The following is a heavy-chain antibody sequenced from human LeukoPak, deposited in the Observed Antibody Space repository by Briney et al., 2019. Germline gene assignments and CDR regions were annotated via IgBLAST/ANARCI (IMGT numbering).Heavy chain of an antibody. CDR2: IYHSGST. D-gene: IGHD5-12*01. CDR3: ATLHTISDY. V-gene: IGHV4-39*07. CDR1: GGSISSSSYY. Sequence: PSETLSLTCTVSGGSISSSSYYWGWIRQPPGKGLEWIGEIYHSGSTHYNPSLKSRVTISVDKSKNQFSLRLSSVTAADTAVYYCATLHTISDYWGQGTLVTISS. J-gene: IGHJ4*02.